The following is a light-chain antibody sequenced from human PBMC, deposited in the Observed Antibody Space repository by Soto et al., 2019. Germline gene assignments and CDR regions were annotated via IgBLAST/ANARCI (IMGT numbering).Light chain of an antibody. CDR3: GTWDSSLSAFV. J-gene: IGLJ1*01. CDR2: DNN. V-gene: IGLV1-51*01. CDR1: SSNIRNNY. Sequence: QSLLTQPPSVSAAPGQTVTISCSGSSSNIRNNYVSWYQQLPGTAPRLLIYDNNKRPSGIPDRFSGSKSGTSATLGITGLQTGDEADYCCGTWDSSLSAFVFGTGTKLTVL.